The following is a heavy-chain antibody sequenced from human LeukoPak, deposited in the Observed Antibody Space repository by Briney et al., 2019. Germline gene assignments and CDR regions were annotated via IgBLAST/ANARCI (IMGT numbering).Heavy chain of an antibody. Sequence: GGSLRLSCAVSGFTFSSYSMSWVGQAPGNGLEWVSSISSSGTYKYYADSVKGRFTISRDNAKNSLYLQMNSLRAEDTAVYYCARTARFSGYARGGDAFDIWGQGTMVTVSS. CDR3: ARTARFSGYARGGDAFDI. D-gene: IGHD5-12*01. V-gene: IGHV3-21*01. CDR2: ISSSGTYK. J-gene: IGHJ3*02. CDR1: GFTFSSYS.